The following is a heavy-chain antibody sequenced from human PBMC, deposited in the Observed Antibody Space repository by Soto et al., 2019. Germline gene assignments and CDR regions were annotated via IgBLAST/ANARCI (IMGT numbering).Heavy chain of an antibody. CDR1: GGSFRDYY. CDR2: INQRGTT. V-gene: IGHV4-34*01. CDR3: ARDIITVIGGQIYYYFGMDV. Sequence: SETLSLTCAVNGGSFRDYYWSWIRQAPGKGLEWIGEINQRGTTHYNPSLKRRVNISIDTSKNQFSLNLTSVTAAGTATYYCARDIITVIGGQIYYYFGMDVWGQGTTVTVSS. D-gene: IGHD3-10*01. J-gene: IGHJ6*02.